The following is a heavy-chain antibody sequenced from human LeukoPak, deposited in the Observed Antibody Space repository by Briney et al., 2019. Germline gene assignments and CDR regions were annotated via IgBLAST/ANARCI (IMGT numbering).Heavy chain of an antibody. Sequence: ASVKVSCRVSGYTLTELSMHWVRQAPGKGLEWMGGFDPEDGETIYAQKFQGRVTMTRNTSISTAYMELSSLRSEDTAVYYCARAGAYDFWSGYYKNYGMDVWGQGTTVTVSS. V-gene: IGHV1-24*01. J-gene: IGHJ6*02. CDR2: FDPEDGET. CDR1: GYTLTELS. CDR3: ARAGAYDFWSGYYKNYGMDV. D-gene: IGHD3-3*01.